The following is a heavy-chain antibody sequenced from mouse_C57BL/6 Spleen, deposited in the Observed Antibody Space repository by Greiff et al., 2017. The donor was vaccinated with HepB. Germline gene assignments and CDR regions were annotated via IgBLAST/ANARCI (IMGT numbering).Heavy chain of an antibody. CDR3: ARDGDGNYDYYAMDY. V-gene: IGHV5-6*01. J-gene: IGHJ4*01. D-gene: IGHD2-1*01. CDR1: GFTFSSYG. Sequence: EVNLVESGGDLVKPGGSLKLSCAASGFTFSSYGMSWVRQTPDKRLEWVATISSGGSYTYSPDSVKGRFTISRDNAKNTLYLQMSSLKSEDTAMYYCARDGDGNYDYYAMDYWGQGTSVTVSS. CDR2: ISSGGSYT.